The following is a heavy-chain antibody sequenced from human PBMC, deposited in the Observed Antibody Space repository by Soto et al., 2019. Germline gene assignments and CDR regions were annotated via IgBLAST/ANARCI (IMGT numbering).Heavy chain of an antibody. D-gene: IGHD4-4*01. CDR3: ARKSLSNFNWFAP. J-gene: IGHJ5*02. Sequence: ASVKVSCKASGYTLTNYGITWVRQAPGQGLEWMGWINADYGNTNYEQKFQGRVTMTTDTSTNTAYMELRSLRSDDTAVYYCARKSLSNFNWFAPWDQGTLVTVSS. CDR1: GYTLTNYG. V-gene: IGHV1-18*04. CDR2: INADYGNT.